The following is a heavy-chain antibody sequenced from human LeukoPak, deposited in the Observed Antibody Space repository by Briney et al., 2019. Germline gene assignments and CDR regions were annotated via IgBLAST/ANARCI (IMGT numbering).Heavy chain of an antibody. D-gene: IGHD6-13*01. CDR2: INHSGST. CDR3: ARAKGIAAALDY. Sequence: SETLSLTCAVYGGSFSGYYWSWIRQPPGKGLEWIGEINHSGSTNYNPSLKSRVTISVDTSKNQFSLKLSSVTAADTAVYYYARAKGIAAALDYWGQGTLVTVSS. V-gene: IGHV4-34*01. J-gene: IGHJ4*02. CDR1: GGSFSGYY.